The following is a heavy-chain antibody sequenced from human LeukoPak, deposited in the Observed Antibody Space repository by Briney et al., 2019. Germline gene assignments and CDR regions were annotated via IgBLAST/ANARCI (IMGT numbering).Heavy chain of an antibody. CDR1: GFTFSTYW. CDR3: TRNPGMDV. J-gene: IGHJ6*02. Sequence: PGGSLRLSCAASGFTFSTYWMHSVRQAPGKGLVRVSRINGDGSSSTYADSVKGRFTISRDNAKNTLYLQMNSLRTEDTAVYYCTRNPGMDVWGQGTTVTVSS. V-gene: IGHV3-74*01. CDR2: INGDGSSS.